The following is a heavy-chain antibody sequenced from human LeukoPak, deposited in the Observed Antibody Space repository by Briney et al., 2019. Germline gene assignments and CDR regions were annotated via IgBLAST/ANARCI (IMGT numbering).Heavy chain of an antibody. Sequence: SETLSLTCTVSGGSISSYYWSWIRQPPGKGLEWIGYIYYSGSTNYNPSLKSRVTISVDTSKNQFSLKLSSVTAADTAVYYCAGGTMATTLYYYYYMDVWGKGTTVTISS. V-gene: IGHV4-59*01. D-gene: IGHD5-24*01. CDR2: IYYSGST. J-gene: IGHJ6*03. CDR3: AGGTMATTLYYYYYMDV. CDR1: GGSISSYY.